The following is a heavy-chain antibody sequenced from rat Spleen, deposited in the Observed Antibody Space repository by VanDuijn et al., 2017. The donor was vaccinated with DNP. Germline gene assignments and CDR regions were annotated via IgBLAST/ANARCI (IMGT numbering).Heavy chain of an antibody. V-gene: IGHV4-2*01. CDR3: AKGPNYGGWSDYFDY. J-gene: IGHJ2*01. D-gene: IGHD1-11*01. Sequence: EVKLVESGGGLVQPGRSLKLSCAASGFNFNDYWMGWVRQAPGKGLQWIGQINKESSTINYIPSLKEKITIYRDNAQNTLYLQMSKLGSEDTAIYYCAKGPNYGGWSDYFDYWGQGASVTVSS. CDR1: GFNFNDYW. CDR2: INKESSTI.